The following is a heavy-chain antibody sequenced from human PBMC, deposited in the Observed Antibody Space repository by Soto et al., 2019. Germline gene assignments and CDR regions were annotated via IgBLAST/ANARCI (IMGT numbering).Heavy chain of an antibody. CDR2: INPKSGGT. CDR3: ARGHSTDCSNGVCSFFYNHEMDV. CDR1: GYSFTDYH. D-gene: IGHD2-8*01. J-gene: IGHJ6*01. V-gene: IGHV1-2*04. Sequence: QVQLVQSGAEVKKPGASVRVSCKASGYSFTDYHIHWVRQAPGQGLEWLGRINPKSGGTSTAQKFQGWVTMTRDRSISTVYMELTRLRSGDTAVYFCARGHSTDCSNGVCSFFYNHEMDVW.